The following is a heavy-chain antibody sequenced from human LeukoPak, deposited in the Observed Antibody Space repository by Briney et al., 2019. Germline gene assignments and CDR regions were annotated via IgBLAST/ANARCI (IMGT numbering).Heavy chain of an antibody. Sequence: SQTLSLTCAISGDSVSINSAAWNWIRQSPSRGLEWLGRTYQRSKWYNDYAVSVKSRITINLDISKNQFSLQLNSVTPEDTAVYYCARGPSPYSSGWYFDYWGQGTLVTVSS. J-gene: IGHJ4*02. CDR1: GDSVSINSAA. V-gene: IGHV6-1*01. D-gene: IGHD6-19*01. CDR2: TYQRSKWYN. CDR3: ARGPSPYSSGWYFDY.